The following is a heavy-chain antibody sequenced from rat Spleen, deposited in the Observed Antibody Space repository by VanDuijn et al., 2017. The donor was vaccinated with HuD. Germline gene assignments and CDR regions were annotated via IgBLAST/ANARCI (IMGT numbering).Heavy chain of an antibody. CDR2: ITNSGGST. J-gene: IGHJ1*01. Sequence: EVELVESGGGLVQPGRSLKISCVASGFAFKNYWMTWIRQAPGTVLEWVASITNSGGSTYYPDSVKGRFTITRDIAENTLYLQMSSLRSEDTATYYCSRRRYYYRVPGWYFDLWGPGTMVTVSS. V-gene: IGHV5-31*01. CDR3: SRRRYYYRVPGWYFDL. D-gene: IGHD1-1*01. CDR1: GFAFKNYW.